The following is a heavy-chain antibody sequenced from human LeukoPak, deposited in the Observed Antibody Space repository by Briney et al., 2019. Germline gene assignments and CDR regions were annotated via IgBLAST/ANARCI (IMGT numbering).Heavy chain of an antibody. Sequence: PSETLSLTCTVSGGSISSSSYYWGWIRQPPGKGLEWIGYIYTSGSTNYNSSLKIRVTISVDTSKNQFSLKLSSVTAADTAVYYCAGGEQLGDFGYWGQGTLVTVSS. CDR1: GGSISSSSYY. V-gene: IGHV4-61*05. CDR3: AGGEQLGDFGY. J-gene: IGHJ4*02. D-gene: IGHD6-6*01. CDR2: IYTSGST.